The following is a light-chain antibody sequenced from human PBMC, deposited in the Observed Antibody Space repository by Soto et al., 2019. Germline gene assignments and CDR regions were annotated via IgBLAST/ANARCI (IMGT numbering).Light chain of an antibody. V-gene: IGKV1-39*01. CDR3: QQNYSTPLA. CDR2: AAS. J-gene: IGKJ4*01. Sequence: DIQTTQSPFSLSASVCDRVSSTFPASQSISRDLNWYQQKPGKAPNLLIYAASTLESGVPSRFSGSGSGTDFTLTISSLQLEDFATYYCQQNYSTPLAFGGGTKVDIK. CDR1: QSISRD.